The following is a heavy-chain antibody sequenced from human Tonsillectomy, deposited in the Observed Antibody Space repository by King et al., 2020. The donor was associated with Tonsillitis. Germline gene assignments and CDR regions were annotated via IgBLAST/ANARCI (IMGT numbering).Heavy chain of an antibody. D-gene: IGHD3-22*01. J-gene: IGHJ3*02. V-gene: IGHV3-7*03. CDR2: IKQDGIEK. CDR3: ARSYDYYDAFDI. CDR1: GFTFSRYW. Sequence: VQLVESGGGLVQPGGSLRVSCAASGFTFSRYWMSWVRQSPGKGLEWVASIKQDGIEKYYLDSVKGRFTISGANAKNSLHLQMNSLRAEDTALYYCARSYDYYDAFDIWGQGTMVTVSS.